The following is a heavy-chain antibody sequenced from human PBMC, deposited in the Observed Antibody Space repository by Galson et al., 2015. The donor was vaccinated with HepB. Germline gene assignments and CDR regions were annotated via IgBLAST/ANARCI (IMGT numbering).Heavy chain of an antibody. CDR1: GFTFSSYA. Sequence: SLRLSCAASGFTFSSYAMSWVRLAPGKGLEWVSAISGSGGSTYYADSVKGRFTISRDNSKNTLYLQMNSLRAEDTAVYYCANAGARSYYYDSSGYYYYYGMDVWGQGTTVTVSS. V-gene: IGHV3-23*01. J-gene: IGHJ6*02. CDR3: ANAGARSYYYDSSGYYYYYGMDV. D-gene: IGHD3-22*01. CDR2: ISGSGGST.